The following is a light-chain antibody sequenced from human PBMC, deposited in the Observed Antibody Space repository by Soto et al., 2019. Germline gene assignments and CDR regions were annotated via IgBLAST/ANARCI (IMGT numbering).Light chain of an antibody. V-gene: IGKV2D-29*01. J-gene: IGKJ3*01. CDR3: MQGIQFPFT. Sequence: EIVMTQTPLSLSVTPGQPASISCKSSQSLLHSGGKTYLYWYLQKPDQPPQVLIYEVSNRFSGVXDXYSGSGSGTDFTLKISRVEAEDVGVYYCMQGIQFPFTFGPGTKVDIE. CDR2: EVS. CDR1: QSLLHSGGKTY.